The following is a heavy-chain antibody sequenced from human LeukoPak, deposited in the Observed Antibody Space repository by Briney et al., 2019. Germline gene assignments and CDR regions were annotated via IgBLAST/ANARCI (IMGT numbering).Heavy chain of an antibody. Sequence: ASVNVSCKASGYTFTSYAMNWVRQAPGQGLEWMGWINTNTGNPTYAQGFTGRFVFSLDTSVSTAYLQISSLKAEDTAVYYCARDGYNVYYYGMDVWGQGTTVTVSS. D-gene: IGHD5-24*01. CDR2: INTNTGNP. J-gene: IGHJ6*02. CDR1: GYTFTSYA. V-gene: IGHV7-4-1*02. CDR3: ARDGYNVYYYGMDV.